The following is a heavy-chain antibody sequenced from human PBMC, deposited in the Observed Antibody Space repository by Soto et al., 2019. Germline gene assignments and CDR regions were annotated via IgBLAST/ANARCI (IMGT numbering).Heavy chain of an antibody. D-gene: IGHD6-13*01. CDR2: LIPIFASS. CDR3: AIRTSGGQKLVQAYWFDP. J-gene: IGHJ5*02. CDR1: GGTFSNNA. V-gene: IGHV1-69*13. Sequence: ASVKVSCKAPGGTFSNNAVAWLRQAPGQGREWMGGLIPIFASSHYAQKFQGRVTVTADESASTAYLELSSLRSDDTAVYYCAIRTSGGQKLVQAYWFDPWGQGTLVTVSS.